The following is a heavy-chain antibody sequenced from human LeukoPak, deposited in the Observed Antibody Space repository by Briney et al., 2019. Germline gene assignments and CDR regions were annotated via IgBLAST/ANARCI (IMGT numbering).Heavy chain of an antibody. J-gene: IGHJ5*02. V-gene: IGHV3-11*01. D-gene: IGHD3-10*01. Sequence: GGSLKLSCTTSGFTFSDYYMAWIRQAPGKGLEWVSFITSSGATIYYADSVRGRFTISRDNAKNSLYLQMNSLRAEDTAMYYCARGSGSYLLRWFDPWGQGTLVTVSS. CDR1: GFTFSDYY. CDR3: ARGSGSYLLRWFDP. CDR2: ITSSGATI.